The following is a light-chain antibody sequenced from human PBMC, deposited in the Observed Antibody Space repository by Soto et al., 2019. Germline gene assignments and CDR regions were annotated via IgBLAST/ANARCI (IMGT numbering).Light chain of an antibody. CDR1: QGIGSY. CDR3: QQVNSFPPT. J-gene: IGKJ5*01. Sequence: IHLTQSPSSLSASVRDRVTITCRASQGIGSYLAWYQQGPGKAPKLLIYAASTLESGVPSRFSGSGSGTDFTLTIRSLQPEDFATYYCQQVNSFPPTFGQGTRLEI. V-gene: IGKV1-9*01. CDR2: AAS.